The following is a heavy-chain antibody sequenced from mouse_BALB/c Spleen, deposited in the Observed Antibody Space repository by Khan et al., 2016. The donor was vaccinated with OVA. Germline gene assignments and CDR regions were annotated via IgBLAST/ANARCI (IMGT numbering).Heavy chain of an antibody. Sequence: QVQLQQPGAELVNPGASVNLSCKASGYTLTSYWIHWVKQRPGQGLEWIGEINPSNGRTNYNEKFKSKATLTVDKSSSTAYMQLNSPTSEDSAVYYCARLLSNFDYWGQGTTLTVSS. CDR3: ARLLSNFDY. CDR1: GYTLTSYW. CDR2: INPSNGRT. D-gene: IGHD2-1*01. V-gene: IGHV1S81*02. J-gene: IGHJ2*01.